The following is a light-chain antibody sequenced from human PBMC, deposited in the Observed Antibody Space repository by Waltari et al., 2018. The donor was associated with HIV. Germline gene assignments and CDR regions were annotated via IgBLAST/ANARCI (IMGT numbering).Light chain of an antibody. V-gene: IGKV4-1*01. CDR2: WAS. J-gene: IGKJ4*01. CDR1: RTVLYNRNY. CDR3: QQYYTLRST. Sequence: DIVMTQSPDSLAVSLGARATVTCTSSRTVLYNRNYLAWYQQKPGQAPKVLIYWASTRAFGVPDRFSGSGSGTDFSLTISRVQAVDVAIYYCQQYYTLRSTFGGGTKIEI.